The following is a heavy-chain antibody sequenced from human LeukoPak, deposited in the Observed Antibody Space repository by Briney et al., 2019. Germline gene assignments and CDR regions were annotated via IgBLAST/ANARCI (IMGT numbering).Heavy chain of an antibody. J-gene: IGHJ4*02. CDR2: IIETGASP. D-gene: IGHD6-19*01. CDR1: GFSFSLYA. CDR3: ARRGAGSGGLDY. V-gene: IGHV3-23*01. Sequence: GGSLRLSCAASGFSFSLYAMNWVRQAPGKGLEWVSTIIETGASPYYADSVRGRFTVSRDSSKNMFYLQMNSLRAEDTAIYYCARRGAGSGGLDYWGQGTLVTASS.